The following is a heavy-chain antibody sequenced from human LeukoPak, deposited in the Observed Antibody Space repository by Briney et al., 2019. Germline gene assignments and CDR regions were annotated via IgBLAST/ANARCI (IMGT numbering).Heavy chain of an antibody. CDR1: GGSISSYY. V-gene: IGHV4-59*01. J-gene: IGHJ4*02. CDR3: ARVPIFGVVPLFDY. Sequence: SETLSLTCTVSGGSISSYYWSWIRQPPGKGLEWTGYIYYSGSTNYNPSLKSRVTISVDTSKNQFSLKLSSVTAADTAVYYCARVPIFGVVPLFDYWGQGTLVTVSS. CDR2: IYYSGST. D-gene: IGHD3-3*01.